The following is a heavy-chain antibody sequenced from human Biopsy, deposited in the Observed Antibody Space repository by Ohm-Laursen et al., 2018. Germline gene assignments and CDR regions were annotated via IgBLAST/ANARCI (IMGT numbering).Heavy chain of an antibody. CDR1: GDSINSSY. Sequence: GTLSLTWPVSGDSINSSYWSWIRQAPGKGLEWIGFISNSGNTNYNPSLKSRVTISADTSKNQFSLKLGSVTVADTAVFYCARRGGGGRSFDYWGQGSLVTVSS. D-gene: IGHD2-15*01. V-gene: IGHV4-59*08. CDR3: ARRGGGGRSFDY. J-gene: IGHJ4*02. CDR2: ISNSGNT.